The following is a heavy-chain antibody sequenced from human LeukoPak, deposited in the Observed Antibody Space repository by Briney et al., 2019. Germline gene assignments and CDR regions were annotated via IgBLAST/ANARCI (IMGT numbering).Heavy chain of an antibody. CDR1: GFTFSSYA. V-gene: IGHV3-30-3*01. CDR2: ISYDGSNK. Sequence: QPGGSLRLSWAASGFTFSSYAMPWVRQAPGKGLEWVAVISYDGSNKYYADSVKGRFTISRDNSKNTLYLQMNSLRAEDTAVYYCARDLLPVDGYNYGVQEYWGQGTLVTVSS. CDR3: ARDLLPVDGYNYGVQEY. D-gene: IGHD5-12*01. J-gene: IGHJ4*02.